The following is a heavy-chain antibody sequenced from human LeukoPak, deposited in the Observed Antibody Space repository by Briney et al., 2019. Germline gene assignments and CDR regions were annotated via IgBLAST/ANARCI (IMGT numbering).Heavy chain of an antibody. CDR1: GFTFSSYA. Sequence: GGSLRLSCAASGFTFSSYAMSWVRQAPGKGLEWVSAISGSGGSTYYADSVKGRFTISRDNSKNTLYLQMNSLRAEDTAVYYCATNDAYCSSTSCYHHPIDYWGQGTLVTVSS. V-gene: IGHV3-23*01. J-gene: IGHJ4*02. D-gene: IGHD2-2*01. CDR2: ISGSGGST. CDR3: ATNDAYCSSTSCYHHPIDY.